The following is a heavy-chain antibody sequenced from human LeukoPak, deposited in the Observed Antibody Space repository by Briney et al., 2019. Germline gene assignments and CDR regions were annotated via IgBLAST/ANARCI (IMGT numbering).Heavy chain of an antibody. CDR1: GFSLSSYW. CDR2: IKADGSGK. V-gene: IGHV3-7*01. CDR3: ARGLSVAVPGVFDY. J-gene: IGHJ4*02. D-gene: IGHD6-19*01. Sequence: GGSLRLSCAASGFSLSSYWMDWVRQAPGKGLEWVANIKADGSGKYYVDSVKGRFAISRDNAKNSLYLQMISLRAEDTAVYYCARGLSVAVPGVFDYWGQGTLVTVSS.